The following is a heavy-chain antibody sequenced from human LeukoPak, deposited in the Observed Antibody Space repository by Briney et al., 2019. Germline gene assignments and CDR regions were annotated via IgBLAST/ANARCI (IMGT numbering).Heavy chain of an antibody. J-gene: IGHJ4*02. V-gene: IGHV3-23*01. CDR1: GFTFSTYA. Sequence: GGSLRLSCAASGFTFSTYAMSWVRQAPGKGLKWVSSFSGSGGSTYYADSVKGRFTISRDNSKNTLYLQMNSLRAEDTAVYYCAKVPDYYDSSGYFHWGQGTLVTVSS. CDR2: FSGSGGST. D-gene: IGHD3-22*01. CDR3: AKVPDYYDSSGYFH.